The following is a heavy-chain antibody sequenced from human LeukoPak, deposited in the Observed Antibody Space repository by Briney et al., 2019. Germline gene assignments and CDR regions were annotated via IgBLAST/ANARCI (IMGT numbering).Heavy chain of an antibody. V-gene: IGHV3-23*01. J-gene: IGHJ4*02. CDR1: GFTFNNYA. Sequence: GGSLRLSCVSSGFTFNNYAMNWVRQAPGKGLEWVSSISGSGSITYYADSVKGRFTISRDTSKNTLWLQMNSLRVDDTALYYCAKDGNWARFENWGQGTLVTVSS. CDR3: AKDGNWARFEN. CDR2: ISGSGSIT. D-gene: IGHD7-27*01.